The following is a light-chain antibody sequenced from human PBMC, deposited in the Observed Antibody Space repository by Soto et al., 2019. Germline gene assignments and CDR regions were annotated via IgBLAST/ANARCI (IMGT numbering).Light chain of an antibody. Sequence: IVMTQSPLSLPVTPGEAASISCRSSQSGLNSDGYNRMDWYLQKPGRSPQLLIYLGSNRASGVTDRFSGSGSGTDFTLTISRVEAEDVGVYYYMQALQTPWTFGQGTKVEIK. CDR3: MQALQTPWT. CDR2: LGS. J-gene: IGKJ1*01. V-gene: IGKV2-28*01. CDR1: QSGLNSDGYNR.